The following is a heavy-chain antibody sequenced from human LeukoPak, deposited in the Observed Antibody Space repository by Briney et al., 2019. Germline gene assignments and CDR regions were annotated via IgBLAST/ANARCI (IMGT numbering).Heavy chain of an antibody. J-gene: IGHJ6*02. CDR1: GYNFANYW. D-gene: IGHD2-15*01. CDR3: ATTQYCSGGSCYLPYYYSMDV. V-gene: IGHV5-51*01. CDR2: IYPGDSNT. Sequence: GESPQISCQGSGYNFANYWIGWVRQMPGKGLEWMGVIYPGDSNTKYSPSFQGQVTISADKSISTAYVQWSSLKASDTAMYYCATTQYCSGGSCYLPYYYSMDVWGQGTTVTVSS.